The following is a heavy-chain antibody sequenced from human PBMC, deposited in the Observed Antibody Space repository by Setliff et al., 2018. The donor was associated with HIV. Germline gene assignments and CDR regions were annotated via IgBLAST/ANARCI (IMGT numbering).Heavy chain of an antibody. V-gene: IGHV5-51*01. CDR1: GYSFTSYW. CDR2: IYPGDSDT. Sequence: GESLKTSCQGSGYSFTSYWVGWVRQMPGKGLEGLGIIYPGDSDTRYSPSFQGQVTSSADKSISTAYLQWSSLKASDTALYYCARRAGPGGMDVWGQGTTVTVSS. CDR3: ARRAGPGGMDV. J-gene: IGHJ6*02.